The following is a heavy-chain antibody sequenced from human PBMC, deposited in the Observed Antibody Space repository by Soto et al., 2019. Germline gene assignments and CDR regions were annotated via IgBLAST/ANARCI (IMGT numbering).Heavy chain of an antibody. J-gene: IGHJ4*02. D-gene: IGHD3-9*01. V-gene: IGHV1-18*01. CDR2: ISAYNGNI. CDR3: ARGHDMLSGSKFTF. Sequence: QVRLVQSGAEVKKPGASVKVSCKTYGYDFTNYGINWVRQAPGQGLEWMGWISAYNGNIVYAQNFRGRATLTTDTSTGSAYMELRSLRSDDTAVYYCARGHDMLSGSKFTFWGQGTLVTVSS. CDR1: GYDFTNYG.